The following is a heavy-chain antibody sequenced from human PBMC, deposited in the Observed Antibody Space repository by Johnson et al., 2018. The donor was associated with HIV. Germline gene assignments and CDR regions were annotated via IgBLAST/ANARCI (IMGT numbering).Heavy chain of an antibody. J-gene: IGHJ3*02. V-gene: IGHV3-30*04. D-gene: IGHD2-2*01. CDR2: ISYDGSNK. CDR3: ARDLMGPIVVDPYAFDI. Sequence: QVQLMESGGGVVQPGRSLRLSCAASGFTFSSYAMHWVRQAPGKGLEWVAVISYDGSNKYYADSVQGRFTISRDNSKNTLYLQMNSLRAEDTAVYYCARDLMGPIVVDPYAFDIWGQGTMVTVSS. CDR1: GFTFSSYA.